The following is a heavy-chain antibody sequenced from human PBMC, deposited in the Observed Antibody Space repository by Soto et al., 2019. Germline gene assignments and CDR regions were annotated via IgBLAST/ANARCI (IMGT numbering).Heavy chain of an antibody. D-gene: IGHD3-10*01. CDR3: ARRDSHGFFRYFDN. Sequence: QVQLVQSGAEVKRPGSSVKVSCKASGGTFGSYPISWVRQAPGQGLVWMGGTNGNLGTGNYAQKFRGRLTITTDISTPTAYMELSSLTSEDTAVYYCARRDSHGFFRYFDNWGQGTLVTVSS. CDR2: TNGNLGTG. V-gene: IGHV1-69*06. CDR1: GGTFGSYP. J-gene: IGHJ4*02.